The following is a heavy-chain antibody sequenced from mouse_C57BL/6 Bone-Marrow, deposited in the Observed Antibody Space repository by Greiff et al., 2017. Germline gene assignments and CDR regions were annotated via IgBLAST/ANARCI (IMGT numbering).Heavy chain of an antibody. Sequence: EVHLVESGPVLVKPGASVKMSCKASGYTFTDYYMNWVKQSHGKSLEWIGVINPYNGGTSYNQKFKGKATLTVDKSSSTAYMELNSLTSEDSAVYYCARLDYYGSSMDYWGQGTSVTVSS. J-gene: IGHJ4*01. V-gene: IGHV1-19*01. CDR3: ARLDYYGSSMDY. D-gene: IGHD1-1*01. CDR1: GYTFTDYY. CDR2: INPYNGGT.